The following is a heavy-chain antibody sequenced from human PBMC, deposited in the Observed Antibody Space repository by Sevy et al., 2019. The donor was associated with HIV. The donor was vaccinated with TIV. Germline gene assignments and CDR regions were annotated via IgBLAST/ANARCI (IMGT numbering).Heavy chain of an antibody. J-gene: IGHJ6*02. CDR1: GFTFSSYA. CDR3: ARVGYCSSTSCYYYYGMDV. V-gene: IGHV3-30*04. Sequence: GGSLRLSCAASGFTFSSYAMHWVRQAPGKGLEWVAVISYDGSNKYYAHSVKGRFTISRDNSKNTLYLQMNSLRAEDTAVYYCARVGYCSSTSCYYYYGMDVWGQGTTVTVSS. CDR2: ISYDGSNK. D-gene: IGHD2-2*01.